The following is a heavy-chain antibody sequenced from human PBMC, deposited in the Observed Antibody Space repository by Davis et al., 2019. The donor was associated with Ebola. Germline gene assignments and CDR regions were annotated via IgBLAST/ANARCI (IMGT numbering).Heavy chain of an antibody. CDR1: GFTFSSYA. J-gene: IGHJ6*04. Sequence: GGSLRLSCAASGFTFSSYAMTWARQVPGKGLEWVSAITSSGCSTYYGDSVKGRFTISRDNSKNTLYLQMNSLRVDDTAGYYCAKGGSGWPSDYSYGLGVWGKGTTVTVSS. D-gene: IGHD6-19*01. CDR2: ITSSGCST. CDR3: AKGGSGWPSDYSYGLGV. V-gene: IGHV3-23*01.